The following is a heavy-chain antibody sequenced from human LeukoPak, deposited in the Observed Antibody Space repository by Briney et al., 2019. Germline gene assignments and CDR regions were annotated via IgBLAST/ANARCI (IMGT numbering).Heavy chain of an antibody. CDR1: GYTFTGYY. Sequence: ASVKVSCKASGYTFTGYYMHWVRQAPGQGLEWMGWINPNSGGTNYAQKFQGWVTMTRDTSISTAYMELSRLRSDDTAVYYCAGQTHEKDTAMEFFDYWGQGTLVTVSS. CDR2: INPNSGGT. CDR3: AGQTHEKDTAMEFFDY. D-gene: IGHD5-18*01. J-gene: IGHJ4*02. V-gene: IGHV1-2*04.